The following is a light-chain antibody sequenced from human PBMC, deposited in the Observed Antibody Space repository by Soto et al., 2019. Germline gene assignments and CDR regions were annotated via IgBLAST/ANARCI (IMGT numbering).Light chain of an antibody. CDR1: SSDVGGYNY. CDR3: SSYTSSSTLLYV. V-gene: IGLV2-8*01. Sequence: QSALTQPPSASGSPGQSVTISCTGTSSDVGGYNYVSWYQQHPGKAPKLMIYEVSERPSGVPDRFSGSKSGNTASLTISGLQAEDEADYYCSSYTSSSTLLYVFGTGTKVTVL. CDR2: EVS. J-gene: IGLJ1*01.